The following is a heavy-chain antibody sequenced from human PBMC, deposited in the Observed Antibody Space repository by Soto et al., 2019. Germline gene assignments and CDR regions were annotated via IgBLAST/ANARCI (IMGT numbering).Heavy chain of an antibody. J-gene: IGHJ5*02. D-gene: IGHD2-15*01. CDR3: ARAECSGGSCHNSNWFDP. V-gene: IGHV6-1*01. CDR2: TYYRSKWYN. Sequence: SQTLSLTCAISGDSVSSNSAAWNWIRQSPSRGLEWLGRTYYRSKWYNDYAVSVKSRITINPDTSKNQFSLQLNSVTPEDTAVYYCARAECSGGSCHNSNWFDPWGQGTLVTVSS. CDR1: GDSVSSNSAA.